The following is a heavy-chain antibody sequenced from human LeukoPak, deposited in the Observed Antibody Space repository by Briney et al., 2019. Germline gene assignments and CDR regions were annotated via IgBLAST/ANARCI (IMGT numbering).Heavy chain of an antibody. V-gene: IGHV3-74*03. D-gene: IGHD5-12*01. CDR3: AGDPSGGSLYYGMDV. CDR1: GFTFRSSW. J-gene: IGHJ6*02. Sequence: GGSLRLSCAASGFTFRSSWMHWVRQAPGKGLVWVSRINSDGGSTTYADSVKGRFTISRDNAKNTLFMQMNSLRAEDTAVYYCAGDPSGGSLYYGMDVWGQGTTVTVSS. CDR2: INSDGGST.